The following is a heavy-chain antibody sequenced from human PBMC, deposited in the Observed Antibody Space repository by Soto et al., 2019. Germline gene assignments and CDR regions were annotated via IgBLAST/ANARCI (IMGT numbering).Heavy chain of an antibody. CDR2: ISAYNGNT. J-gene: IGHJ4*02. V-gene: IGHV1-18*01. Sequence: QVQLVQSGAEVKKPGASVKVSCKASGYTFTSYGISWVRQAPGQGLEWMGWISAYNGNTNYAQKLXGXXXMXSDTSTSTAYIELRSLRSDDTAVYYCARDSSAYPYYWGQGTPVTVSS. CDR3: ARDSSAYPYY. CDR1: GYTFTSYG. D-gene: IGHD6-19*01.